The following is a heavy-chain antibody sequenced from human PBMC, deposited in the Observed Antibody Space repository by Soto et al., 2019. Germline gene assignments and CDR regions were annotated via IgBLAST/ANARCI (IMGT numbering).Heavy chain of an antibody. CDR1: GGSISNHY. V-gene: IGHV4-59*11. Sequence: QVQLQESGPGLVKPSETLSLTCTVSGGSISNHYWSWIRQPPGKGLEWIGYIYYNGNTNYNPSLKXXVXXXVXTSKNQISLKLSSVTAADTAVYYCTRANWYSEYWGQGTLVTVSS. D-gene: IGHD7-27*01. J-gene: IGHJ4*02. CDR3: TRANWYSEY. CDR2: IYYNGNT.